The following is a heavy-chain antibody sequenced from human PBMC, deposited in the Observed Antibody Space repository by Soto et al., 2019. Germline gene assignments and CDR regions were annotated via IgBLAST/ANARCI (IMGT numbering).Heavy chain of an antibody. CDR3: ASACSSTSCHYYYYGMDV. J-gene: IGHJ6*02. CDR2: IIPIFGTA. D-gene: IGHD2-2*01. V-gene: IGHV1-69*13. Sequence: SVKVSCKASGGTFSSYAISWVRQAPGQGLEWMGGIIPIFGTANYAQKFQGRVTITADESTSTAYMELSSLRSEDTAVYYCASACSSTSCHYYYYGMDVWGQGTTVTSP. CDR1: GGTFSSYA.